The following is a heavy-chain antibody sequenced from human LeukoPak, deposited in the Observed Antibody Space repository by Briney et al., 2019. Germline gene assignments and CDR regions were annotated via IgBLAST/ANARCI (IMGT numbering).Heavy chain of an antibody. CDR1: GFTFSNYG. CDR2: IRGSGGGT. CDR3: MKARMPHCGTDCLES. Sequence: PGESLRLSCAASGFTFSNYGMSWVRQAPGKGLEWVSVIRGSGGGTYYADSVKGRFTISRDNSKNTVYLQMNSLRAEDTAVYYCMKARMPHCGTDCLESWGQGTLVTVSS. J-gene: IGHJ4*02. V-gene: IGHV3-23*01. D-gene: IGHD2-21*02.